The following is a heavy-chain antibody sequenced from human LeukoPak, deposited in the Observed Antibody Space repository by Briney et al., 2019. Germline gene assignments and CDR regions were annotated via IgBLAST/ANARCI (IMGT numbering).Heavy chain of an antibody. CDR1: GFTFSSYA. D-gene: IGHD5-12*01. V-gene: IGHV3-66*01. CDR2: IYSGGTT. Sequence: GGSLRLSCAASGFTFSSYAMSWVRQAPGKGLEWVSVIYSGGTTYYADSVKGRFTISRDNSKNTLYLQMNSLRAEDTAVYYCAREFRGGYQGYFYYYMDVWGKGTTVTVSS. J-gene: IGHJ6*03. CDR3: AREFRGGYQGYFYYYMDV.